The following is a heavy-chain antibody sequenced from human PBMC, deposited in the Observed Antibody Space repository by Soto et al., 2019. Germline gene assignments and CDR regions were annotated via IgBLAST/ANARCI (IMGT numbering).Heavy chain of an antibody. D-gene: IGHD1-20*01. V-gene: IGHV3-73*01. CDR3: SRLSVSSSFAY. Sequence: PGGSLRLSCAASGFTFRGFAMHWVRQASGKGLEWLGRIRSKANNYATAYAAAVIGRFTISRDDSENTAYLQMNSLKTEDTAVYYCSRLSVSSSFAYWGQGAPVTAPQ. CDR2: IRSKANNYAT. J-gene: IGHJ4*02. CDR1: GFTFRGFA.